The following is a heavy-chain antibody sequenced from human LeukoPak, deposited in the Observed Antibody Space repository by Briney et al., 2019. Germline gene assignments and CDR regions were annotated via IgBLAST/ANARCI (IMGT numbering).Heavy chain of an antibody. CDR1: GYTFTSYG. Sequence: GASVKVSCKASGYTFTSYGISWVRQAPGQGLEWMGWISAYNGNTNYAQKLQGRVTMTTDTSTSTAYMELRSPRSDDTAVYYCARVSSVTTRGGGLDYWGQGTLVTVSS. CDR2: ISAYNGNT. J-gene: IGHJ4*02. D-gene: IGHD4-11*01. V-gene: IGHV1-18*01. CDR3: ARVSSVTTRGGGLDY.